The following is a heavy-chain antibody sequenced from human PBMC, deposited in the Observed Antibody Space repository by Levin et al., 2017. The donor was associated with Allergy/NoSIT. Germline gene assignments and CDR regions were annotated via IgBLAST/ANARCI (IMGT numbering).Heavy chain of an antibody. D-gene: IGHD3-10*01. CDR1: GFTFSDYW. V-gene: IGHV3-7*05. CDR3: VRGGGDYGSW. J-gene: IGHJ4*02. Sequence: GGSLRLSCEASGFTFSDYWMSWVRQPSGKGLEWVARINKGRNEISYVDSVKGRFTISRDDGKKSLYLQMNSLRVEDTAVYYCVRGGGDYGSWWGQGALVTVSS. CDR2: INKGRNEI.